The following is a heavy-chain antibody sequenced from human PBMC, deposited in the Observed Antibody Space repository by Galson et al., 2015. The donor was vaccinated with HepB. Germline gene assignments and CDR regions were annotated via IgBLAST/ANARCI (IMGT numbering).Heavy chain of an antibody. D-gene: IGHD3-16*01. CDR3: ARDVTAPYYYYMDV. V-gene: IGHV3-33*08. CDR1: GFTFTPFW. Sequence: SLRLSCAASGFTFTPFWMHWVRQTPEKGLEWVAVIWYDGSNKYYADSVKGRFTTSRDNSKNTLYLQMNSLRAEDTAVYYCARDVTAPYYYYMDVWGKGTTVTVSS. J-gene: IGHJ6*03. CDR2: IWYDGSNK.